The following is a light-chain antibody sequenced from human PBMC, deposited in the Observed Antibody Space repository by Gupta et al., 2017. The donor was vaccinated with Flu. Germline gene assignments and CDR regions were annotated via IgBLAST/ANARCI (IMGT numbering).Light chain of an antibody. J-gene: IGKJ2*01. Sequence: DIHLTQPPSSVSASVGDGVTITCRASQDISNWLAWYQQKPGKAPQLLIYAASSLQSGVPSRFSGGGSGTDFTLTISSLQPEDSATYYCQQAINFPYTFGQGTKVQIK. CDR1: QDISNW. CDR2: AAS. CDR3: QQAINFPYT. V-gene: IGKV1-12*01.